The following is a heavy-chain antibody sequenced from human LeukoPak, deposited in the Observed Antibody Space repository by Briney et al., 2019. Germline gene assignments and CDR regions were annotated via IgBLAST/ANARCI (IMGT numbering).Heavy chain of an antibody. CDR2: IYHSGST. CDR1: GGSISSGGYY. Sequence: SQTLSLTCTVSGGSISSGGYYWSWIRQPPGKGLEWIAYIYHSGSTYYNPFLKSRVTISVDRSKNQFSLKLSSVTAADTAVYYCARVHSDAFDIWGQGTMVTVSS. V-gene: IGHV4-30-2*01. J-gene: IGHJ3*02. CDR3: ARVHSDAFDI.